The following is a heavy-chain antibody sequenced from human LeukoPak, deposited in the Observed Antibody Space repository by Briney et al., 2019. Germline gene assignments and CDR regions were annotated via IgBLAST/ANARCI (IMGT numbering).Heavy chain of an antibody. CDR3: ARVLHRRNYDSSVYYGY. CDR2: ISSSSSTI. V-gene: IGHV3-48*01. CDR1: GFTFSSYS. D-gene: IGHD3-22*01. Sequence: GGSLRLSCAASGFTFSSYSMNWVRQAPGKGLEWVLYISSSSSTIYYADSVKGRFTISRDNAKNSLYLQMNSLRAEDTAVYYCARVLHRRNYDSSVYYGYWGQGTLVTVSS. J-gene: IGHJ4*02.